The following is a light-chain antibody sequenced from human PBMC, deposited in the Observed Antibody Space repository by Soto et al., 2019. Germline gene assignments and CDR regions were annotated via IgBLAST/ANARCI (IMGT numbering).Light chain of an antibody. V-gene: IGLV2-23*01. J-gene: IGLJ6*01. CDR2: EGS. CDR1: SSNVGSYNL. Sequence: QSALTQPTSVSGSPGQSITFSCTGTSSNVGSYNLVSWYQQHPGKAPKLIIYEGSKRPSGVSNRFSGSKSGNTASLTISGLQPEEESHDYYCCFEVGSPTYMFGSGTQLTVL. CDR3: CCFEVGSPTYM.